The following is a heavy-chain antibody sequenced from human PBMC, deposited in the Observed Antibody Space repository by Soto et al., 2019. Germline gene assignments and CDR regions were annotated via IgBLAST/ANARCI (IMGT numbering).Heavy chain of an antibody. V-gene: IGHV3-23*01. D-gene: IGHD2-21*02. CDR1: GFTFSSYA. CDR2: ISGSGGST. CDR3: AREQKTEVTPPPALLAV. Sequence: PGGSLRLSCAASGFTFSSYAMSWVRQAPGKGLEWVSAISGSGGSTYYADSVKGRFTISRDNSKNTLYLQMNSLRAEDSAVYYCAREQKTEVTPPPALLAVWGKGTTVTVSS. J-gene: IGHJ6*04.